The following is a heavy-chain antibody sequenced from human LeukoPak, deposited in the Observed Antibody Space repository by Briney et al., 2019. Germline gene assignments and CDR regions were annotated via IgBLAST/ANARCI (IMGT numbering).Heavy chain of an antibody. Sequence: PGGSLRLSCAASGFSFHRYGMHWVRQAPGKGLEWVAFIRSDGSNQHYADSVQGRFTISRDNAAKTLHLQMNSLRADDTAVYYCPKVLDYGDSSGLIDSWGQGTLVAVSS. J-gene: IGHJ4*02. CDR3: PKVLDYGDSSGLIDS. CDR1: GFSFHRYG. D-gene: IGHD4-17*01. V-gene: IGHV3-30*02. CDR2: IRSDGSNQ.